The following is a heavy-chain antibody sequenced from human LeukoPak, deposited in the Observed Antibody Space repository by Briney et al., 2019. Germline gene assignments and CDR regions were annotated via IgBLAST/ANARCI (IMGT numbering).Heavy chain of an antibody. CDR2: IYYSGST. CDR3: ARGNVLMVYASIDY. CDR1: GGSFSGYY. Sequence: PSETLSLTCAVYGGSFSGYYWSWIRQPPGKGLEWIGYIYYSGSTNYNPSLKSRVTISVDTSKNQFSLKLSSVTAADTAVYYCARGNVLMVYASIDYWGQGTLVTVSS. D-gene: IGHD2-8*01. J-gene: IGHJ4*02. V-gene: IGHV4-59*08.